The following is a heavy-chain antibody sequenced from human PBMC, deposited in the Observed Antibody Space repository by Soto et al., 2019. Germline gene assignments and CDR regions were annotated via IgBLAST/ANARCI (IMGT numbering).Heavy chain of an antibody. V-gene: IGHV3-30-3*01. CDR2: ISYDGSNT. Sequence: QVQLVESGGGVVQPGRSLRLSCAASGFTFSRYAMHWFRQAPGKGLEWVAVISYDGSNTYYADSVKGRFTISRDNSTNKRYLKMNSLRAEDTAVYYCARVSAGYSGYDHGHGMDVWGQGTTVTVSS. J-gene: IGHJ6*02. CDR1: GFTFSRYA. CDR3: ARVSAGYSGYDHGHGMDV. D-gene: IGHD5-12*01.